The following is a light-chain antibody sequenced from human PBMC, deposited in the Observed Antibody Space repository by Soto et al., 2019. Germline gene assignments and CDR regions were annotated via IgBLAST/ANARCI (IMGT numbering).Light chain of an antibody. CDR2: EVV. Sequence: QSALTQPPSASRSPGQSVTISCTGTKRDIGVYDFVAGYQHHPGQAPRLIIYEVVQRPSEVPDRFSGSKSGHTASLTVSGLQAADEADYFCKSYAGSNAYVFGSWTTVTVL. CDR1: KRDIGVYDF. V-gene: IGLV2-8*01. J-gene: IGLJ1*01. CDR3: KSYAGSNAYV.